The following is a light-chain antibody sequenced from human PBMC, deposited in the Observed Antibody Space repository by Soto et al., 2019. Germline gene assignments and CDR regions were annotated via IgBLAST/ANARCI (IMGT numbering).Light chain of an antibody. CDR2: DAS. Sequence: DVQMTQSPSTLSASVGDRVTITCRASQIISGWLAWYRQKPGKAPKVLIYDASTMEVGVPSRFSGSVSGTDFTLTISSLQPDDFATYYCQQYDDYPYTFGQGTKLEIK. J-gene: IGKJ2*01. V-gene: IGKV1-5*01. CDR1: QIISGW. CDR3: QQYDDYPYT.